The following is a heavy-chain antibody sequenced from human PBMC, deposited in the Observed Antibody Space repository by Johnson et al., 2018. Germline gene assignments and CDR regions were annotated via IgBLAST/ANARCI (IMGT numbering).Heavy chain of an antibody. CDR3: AKEDGYTSYYYYGMDV. J-gene: IGHJ6*04. D-gene: IGHD5-24*01. CDR1: GFTFSSYG. V-gene: IGHV3-30*18. Sequence: QVQLVQSGGGVVQPGRSLRLSCAASGFTFSSYGMHWVLQAPGKGLEWVAVISYDGSNKYYADSVKGRFTISRDNSKNTLYLQMNSLRAEDTAVYYCAKEDGYTSYYYYGMDVWGKGTTVTVSS. CDR2: ISYDGSNK.